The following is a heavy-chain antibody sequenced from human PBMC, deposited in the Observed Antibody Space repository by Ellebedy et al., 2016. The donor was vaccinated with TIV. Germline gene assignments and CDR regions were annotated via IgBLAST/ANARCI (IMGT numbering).Heavy chain of an antibody. CDR3: AREGLSVVRGILPTLYYMDV. D-gene: IGHD3-10*01. J-gene: IGHJ6*03. V-gene: IGHV3-48*04. Sequence: GESLKISCAASGFTFSTYSMNWVRQAPGKGLEWVSYISPSSATIYYADSVKGRFTFSRDNAKNSLYLQMNSLRAEDTAVYYCAREGLSVVRGILPTLYYMDVWGKGTTVTVSS. CDR1: GFTFSTYS. CDR2: ISPSSATI.